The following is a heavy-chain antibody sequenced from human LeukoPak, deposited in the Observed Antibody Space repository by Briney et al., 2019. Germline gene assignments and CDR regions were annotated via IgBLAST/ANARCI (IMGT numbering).Heavy chain of an antibody. CDR1: GGSISSYY. D-gene: IGHD5-24*01. CDR2: VYYSGST. CDR3: ARNGGDGYNPFDY. J-gene: IGHJ4*02. V-gene: IGHV4-59*01. Sequence: PSETLSLTCTVSGGSISSYYWSWIRQPPGKGLEWIGYVYYSGSTNYNPSLKSRVTISVDTSKNQFSLKLRSVTAADTAFYYCARNGGDGYNPFDYWGQGTLVTVSS.